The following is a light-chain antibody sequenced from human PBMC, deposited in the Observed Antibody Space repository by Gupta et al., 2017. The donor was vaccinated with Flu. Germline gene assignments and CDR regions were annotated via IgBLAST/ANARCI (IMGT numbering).Light chain of an antibody. Sequence: DIVMTQTPLSLSVTPGQPASISCRSSQSLLHSDGMTYFFWYMRKPGHPPQLLIYEVSKRFSGVPDRFSGSGSGTDFTLNISRVEAEDVGIYYCMQSVHLRTFGQGTKVEIK. CDR1: QSLLHSDGMTY. CDR2: EVS. CDR3: MQSVHLRT. V-gene: IGKV2D-29*01. J-gene: IGKJ1*01.